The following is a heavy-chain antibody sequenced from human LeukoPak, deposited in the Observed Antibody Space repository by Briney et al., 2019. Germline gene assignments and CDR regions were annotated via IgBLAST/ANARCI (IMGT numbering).Heavy chain of an antibody. CDR3: ARGGYLNWFDP. CDR2: IYYSGST. D-gene: IGHD5-12*01. V-gene: IGHV4-59*01. J-gene: IGHJ5*02. Sequence: SETLSLTCTVSGGSISSYYWSRIRQPPGKGLEWIGYIYYSGSTNYNPSLKSRVTISVDTSKNQFSLKLSSVTAADTAVYYCARGGYLNWFDPWGQGTLVTVSS. CDR1: GGSISSYY.